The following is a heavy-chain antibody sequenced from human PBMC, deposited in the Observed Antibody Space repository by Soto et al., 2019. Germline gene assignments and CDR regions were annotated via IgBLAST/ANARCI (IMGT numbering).Heavy chain of an antibody. J-gene: IGHJ4*02. CDR2: IYYSGST. CDR3: ARSRLVRGVAAAGFDY. Sequence: QVQLQESGPGLVKPSQTLSLTCTVSGGSISSGGYYWSWIRQHPGKGLEWIGYIYYSGSTYYNPSLKGRVTISVDTSKNQFALKLSSVTAADTAVYYCARSRLVRGVAAAGFDYWGQGTLVTVSS. CDR1: GGSISSGGYY. D-gene: IGHD6-13*01. V-gene: IGHV4-31*03.